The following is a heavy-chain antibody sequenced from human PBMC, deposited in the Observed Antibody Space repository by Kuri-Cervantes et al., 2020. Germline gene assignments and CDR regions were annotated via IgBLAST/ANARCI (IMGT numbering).Heavy chain of an antibody. Sequence: GESLKISCAASGFTFSSYSMSWIRQAPGKGLEWVSYISSSGSTIYYADSVKGRFTISRDNAKNSLYLQMNSLRDEDTAVYYCARGGDIVVVGNFDYWGQGTLVTVSS. J-gene: IGHJ4*02. CDR1: GFTFSSYS. CDR3: ARGGDIVVVGNFDY. D-gene: IGHD2-15*01. V-gene: IGHV3-48*02. CDR2: ISSSGSTI.